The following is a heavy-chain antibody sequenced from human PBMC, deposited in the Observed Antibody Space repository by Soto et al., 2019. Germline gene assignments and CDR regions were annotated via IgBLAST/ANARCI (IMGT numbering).Heavy chain of an antibody. V-gene: IGHV1-18*04. CDR3: AKRLSSGANWFDP. CDR2: ISAYNGNT. J-gene: IGHJ5*02. CDR1: GYTFTSYA. Sequence: ASVNVSCKASGYTFTSYAISWVRQAPGQGLEWMGWISAYNGNTNYAQKLQGRVTMTTDTSTSTAYMELRSLRSDDTAVYYCAKRLSSGANWFDPWGQGTLVTVSS. D-gene: IGHD2-15*01.